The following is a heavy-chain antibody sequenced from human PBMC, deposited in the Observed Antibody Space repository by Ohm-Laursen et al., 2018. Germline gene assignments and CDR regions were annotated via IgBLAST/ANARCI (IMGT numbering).Heavy chain of an antibody. CDR2: INISGT. CDR3: AGRGY. J-gene: IGHJ4*02. Sequence: TLSLTCTISGGAISSYYWSWIRQPAGKGLEWIGRINISGTNYNPSLKSRVTMPVDTSKNQFPLNLCSVTAADTAVYYCAGRGYWGQGTLVTVSS. V-gene: IGHV4-4*07. D-gene: IGHD3-16*01. CDR1: GGAISSYY.